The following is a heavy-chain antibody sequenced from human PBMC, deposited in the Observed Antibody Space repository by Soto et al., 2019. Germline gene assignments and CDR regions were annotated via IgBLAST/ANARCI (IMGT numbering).Heavy chain of an antibody. CDR3: AKTPNFYCSSPNCYKYYFDH. J-gene: IGHJ4*02. CDR1: GFTFNPYG. D-gene: IGHD2-2*02. Sequence: QEQLVESGGGVVQPGKSLRLSCAASGFTFNPYGMHWVRQAPGKGLEWVAVISYDGSEKYYVDSVKGRFTISKDNSKNTLYLQMNSLRPEDTAVYYCAKTPNFYCSSPNCYKYYFDHWGQGTRVTVSS. V-gene: IGHV3-30*18. CDR2: ISYDGSEK.